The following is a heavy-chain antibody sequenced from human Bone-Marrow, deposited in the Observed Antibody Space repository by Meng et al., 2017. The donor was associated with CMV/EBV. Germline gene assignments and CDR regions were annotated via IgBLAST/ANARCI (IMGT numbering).Heavy chain of an antibody. V-gene: IGHV3-7*01. CDR3: ARDCSSTSCYYYYGMDV. CDR2: IKQDGSEK. J-gene: IGHJ6*02. Sequence: GGSLRLSCAASGFTFSSYWMSWVRQAPGKGLEWVANIKQDGSEKYYVDSVKGRFTISRDNAKNSLYLQMNSLRAEDTAVYYCARDCSSTSCYYYYGMDVWGQGTTVTVSS. CDR1: GFTFSSYW. D-gene: IGHD2-2*01.